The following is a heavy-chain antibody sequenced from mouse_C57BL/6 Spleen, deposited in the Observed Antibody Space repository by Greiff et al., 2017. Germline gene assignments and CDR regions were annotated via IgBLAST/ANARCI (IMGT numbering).Heavy chain of an antibody. Sequence: EVKLMESGPGMVKPSQSLSLTCTVTGYSITSGYDWHWIRHFPGNKLEWMGYISYSGSTNYNPSLKSRISITHDTSKNQFFLKLNSVTTEDTATYYCARDGYPAGFAYWGQGTLVTVSA. CDR3: ARDGYPAGFAY. D-gene: IGHD2-2*01. CDR2: ISYSGST. J-gene: IGHJ3*01. CDR1: GYSITSGYD. V-gene: IGHV3-1*01.